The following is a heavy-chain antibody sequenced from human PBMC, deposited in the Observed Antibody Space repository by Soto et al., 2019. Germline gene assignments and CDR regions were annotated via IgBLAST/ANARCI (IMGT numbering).Heavy chain of an antibody. J-gene: IGHJ4*02. Sequence: ASVKVSCKASGYTLTGYYMHWVRQAPGQGLERMGWINPNSGGTNYAQKFQGWVTMTRDTSISTAYMELSRLRSDDTAVYYCARDPNPCSSTSCYAGPYYFDYWGQGTLVTVSS. CDR3: ARDPNPCSSTSCYAGPYYFDY. D-gene: IGHD2-2*01. CDR2: INPNSGGT. CDR1: GYTLTGYY. V-gene: IGHV1-2*04.